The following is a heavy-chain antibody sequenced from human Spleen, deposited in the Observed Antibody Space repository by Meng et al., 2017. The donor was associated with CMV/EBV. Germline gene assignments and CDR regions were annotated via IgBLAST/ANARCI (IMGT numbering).Heavy chain of an antibody. J-gene: IGHJ4*02. CDR2: MNPNSGNT. V-gene: IGHV1-8*03. D-gene: IGHD6-13*01. CDR3: ARSSSSSSWSLLKSYYFDY. CDR1: TFTSYE. Sequence: TFTSYESNGVQQATGQGLEWMGWMNPNSGNTGYAQKFKGRVTITRNTSISTAYMELSSLRSEDTAVYYCARSSSSSSWSLLKSYYFDYWGQGTLVTVSS.